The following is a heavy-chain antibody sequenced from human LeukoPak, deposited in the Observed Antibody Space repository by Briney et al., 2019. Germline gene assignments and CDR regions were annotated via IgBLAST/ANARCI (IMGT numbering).Heavy chain of an antibody. V-gene: IGHV3-20*04. J-gene: IGHJ3*02. CDR3: ARAVTMIVVVITTGAFDI. CDR2: INWNGGST. CDR1: GFTFDDYG. D-gene: IGHD3-22*01. Sequence: GGSLRLSCAASGFTFDDYGMSWVRQAPGKGLEWVSGINWNGGSTGYADSVKGRFTISRDNAKNSLYLQMNSLRAEDTALYYCARAVTMIVVVITTGAFDIWGQGTMVTVSS.